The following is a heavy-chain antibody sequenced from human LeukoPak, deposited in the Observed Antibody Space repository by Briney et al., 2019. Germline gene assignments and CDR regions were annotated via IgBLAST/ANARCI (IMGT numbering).Heavy chain of an antibody. Sequence: SETLSLTCTVSGGSISSGGYYWSWIRQPPGKGLEWIGYIYHSGSTYYNPSLKSRVTISVDRSKNQFSLKLSPVTAADTAVYYCARGFLEWLLGPMDVWGKGPRSPSPQ. CDR2: IYHSGST. J-gene: IGHJ6*01. D-gene: IGHD3-3*01. CDR3: ARGFLEWLLGPMDV. CDR1: GGSISSGGYY. V-gene: IGHV4-30-2*01.